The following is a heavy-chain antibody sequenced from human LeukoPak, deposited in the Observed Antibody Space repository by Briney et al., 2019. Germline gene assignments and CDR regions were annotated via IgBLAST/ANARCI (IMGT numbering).Heavy chain of an antibody. Sequence: GGSLRLSCAASGFTFDDHGMSWVRQAPGKGLEWVSGINWNGGSTGYADSVKGRFTISRDNSKNTLYLQMNSLRAEDTAVYYCARDRYYDILTGYYYYGMDVWGQGTTVTVSS. CDR3: ARDRYYDILTGYYYYGMDV. D-gene: IGHD3-9*01. V-gene: IGHV3-20*04. J-gene: IGHJ6*02. CDR1: GFTFDDHG. CDR2: INWNGGST.